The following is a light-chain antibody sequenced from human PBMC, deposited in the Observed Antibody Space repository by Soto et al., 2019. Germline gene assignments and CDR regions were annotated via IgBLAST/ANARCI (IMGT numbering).Light chain of an antibody. CDR2: DAS. Sequence: DIQMTQSPSSLSASVGDRVTITCQASQDISNYLNWYQQKPGKAPKLLIYDASNLETGVLSRFSGSGSGTDFTFTISSLQPEDIATYYCQHYDNLPFTFGPGTKVDIK. V-gene: IGKV1-33*01. J-gene: IGKJ3*01. CDR3: QHYDNLPFT. CDR1: QDISNY.